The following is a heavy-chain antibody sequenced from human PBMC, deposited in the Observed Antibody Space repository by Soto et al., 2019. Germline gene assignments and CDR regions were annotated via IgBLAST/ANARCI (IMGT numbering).Heavy chain of an antibody. V-gene: IGHV5-51*01. J-gene: IGHJ3*02. CDR3: ARILAGPPRRGPFDI. CDR1: GYSFTSYW. D-gene: IGHD3-10*01. CDR2: IYPGDSDT. Sequence: PGESLKISCKGSGYSFTSYWIGWVRQMPGKGLEWMGIIYPGDSDTRYSPSFQGQVTISADKSISTAYLQWSSLKASDTAMYYCARILAGPPRRGPFDIWGQGTMVTVSS.